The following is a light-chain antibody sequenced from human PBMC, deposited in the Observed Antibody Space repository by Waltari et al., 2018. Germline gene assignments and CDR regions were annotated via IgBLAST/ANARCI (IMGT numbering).Light chain of an antibody. J-gene: IGLJ2*01. CDR2: DVN. V-gene: IGLV2-14*01. CDR3: SSYTSGSTLVI. Sequence: QSALTQPASVSGSPGQSITISCTGTSSDVGGYKYVSWYQQYPGKAPKLMISDVNHRPSGVSDRFAGSKSGNTASLTISGLQAEDEAEYYCSSYTSGSTLVIFGGGTKLTVL. CDR1: SSDVGGYKY.